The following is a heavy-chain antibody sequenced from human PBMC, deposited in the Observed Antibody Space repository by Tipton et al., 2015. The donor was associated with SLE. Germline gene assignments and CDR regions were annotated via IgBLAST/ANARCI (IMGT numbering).Heavy chain of an antibody. V-gene: IGHV3-11*04. CDR3: ARDRGYCSGGSCYTDYFDY. CDR2: ISSSGSTI. Sequence: SLRLSCAASGFTFSDYYMSWIRQAPGKGLEWVSYISSSGSTIYYADSVKGRFTISRDNAKNSLYLQMNSLRAEDTAVYYCARDRGYCSGGSCYTDYFDYWGQGTLVTVSS. J-gene: IGHJ4*02. D-gene: IGHD2-15*01. CDR1: GFTFSDYY.